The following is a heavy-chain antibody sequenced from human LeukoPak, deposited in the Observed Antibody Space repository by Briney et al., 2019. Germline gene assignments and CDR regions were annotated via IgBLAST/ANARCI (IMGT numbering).Heavy chain of an antibody. V-gene: IGHV3-23*01. D-gene: IGHD1-26*01. Sequence: GGSLRLSCAASGFTFSSYAMNWVRQAPGKGLEWVSGIGYTGDSTFYADSVKGRFTISRDNSKNTLYLQMNNLRAEDTAVYYCAKAGGGYFSGRGFFGSWGQGTLVTVSS. J-gene: IGHJ4*02. CDR2: IGYTGDST. CDR1: GFTFSSYA. CDR3: AKAGGGYFSGRGFFGS.